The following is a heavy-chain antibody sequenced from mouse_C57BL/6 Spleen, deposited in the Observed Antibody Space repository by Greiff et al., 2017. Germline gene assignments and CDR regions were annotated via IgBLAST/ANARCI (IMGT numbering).Heavy chain of an antibody. D-gene: IGHD2-4*01. CDR3: TQRAYDDYEGYFDV. J-gene: IGHJ1*03. V-gene: IGHV1-15*01. CDR2: IDPETGGT. CDR1: GYTFTDYE. Sequence: VQLQQSGAELVRPGASVTLSCKASGYTFTDYEMHWVKQTPVHGLEWIGAIDPETGGTAYNQQFKGKAILTADKSSSAAYMELRSLPSEDSAVYYGTQRAYDDYEGYFDVWGTGTTVTVSS.